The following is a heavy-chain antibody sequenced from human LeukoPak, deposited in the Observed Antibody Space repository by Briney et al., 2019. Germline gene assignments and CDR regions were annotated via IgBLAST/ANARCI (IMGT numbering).Heavy chain of an antibody. CDR2: INHSGST. Sequence: SETLSLTCAVYGGSFSGYYWSWIRQPPGKGLEWIGEINHSGSTNHNPSLKSRVTISVDTSKNQFSLKLSSVTAADTAAYYCARGVRYYYDSSGSNYYYFDYWGQGTLVTVSS. V-gene: IGHV4-34*01. D-gene: IGHD3-22*01. CDR3: ARGVRYYYDSSGSNYYYFDY. J-gene: IGHJ4*02. CDR1: GGSFSGYY.